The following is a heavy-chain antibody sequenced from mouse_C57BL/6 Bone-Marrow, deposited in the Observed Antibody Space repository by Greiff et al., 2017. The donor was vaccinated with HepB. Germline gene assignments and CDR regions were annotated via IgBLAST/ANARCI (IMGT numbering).Heavy chain of an antibody. J-gene: IGHJ1*03. CDR2: ISNGGGST. V-gene: IGHV5-12*01. CDR3: ARPGSSPYWYFDV. CDR1: GFTFSDYY. Sequence: DVMLVESGGGLVQPGGSLKLSCAASGFTFSDYYMYWVRQTPEKRLEWVAYISNGGGSTYYPDTVKGRFTISRDNAKNTLYLQMSRLKSEDTAMYYCARPGSSPYWYFDVWGTGTTVTVSS. D-gene: IGHD1-1*01.